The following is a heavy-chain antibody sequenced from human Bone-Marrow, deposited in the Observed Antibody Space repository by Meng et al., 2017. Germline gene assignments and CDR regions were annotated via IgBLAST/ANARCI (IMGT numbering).Heavy chain of an antibody. CDR3: AKSNIVVVVAATALDV. D-gene: IGHD2-15*01. CDR1: GFTFDDYA. J-gene: IGHJ6*02. V-gene: IGHV3-9*01. Sequence: GGSLRLSCAASGFTFDDYAMHWVRQAPGKGLEWVSGISWNSSSIGYADSVKGRFTISRDNAKNSLYLQMNSLRAEDTALYYCAKSNIVVVVAATALDVWGQAATVTVSS. CDR2: ISWNSSSI.